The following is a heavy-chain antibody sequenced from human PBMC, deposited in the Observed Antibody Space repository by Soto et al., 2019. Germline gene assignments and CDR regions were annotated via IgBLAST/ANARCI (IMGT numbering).Heavy chain of an antibody. CDR2: ISPYNGNT. CDR3: ARDQSFDRSYYYGIDG. J-gene: IGHJ6*04. Sequence: ASVKVSCKTSGYPFTSYGIGWVRQAPGQGLEWMAWISPYNGNTYYAQKFQGRVTLTTDTYTNTVYMELRSLRSDDTAVYYCARDQSFDRSYYYGIDGWGKETTVT. V-gene: IGHV1-18*01. CDR1: GYPFTSYG.